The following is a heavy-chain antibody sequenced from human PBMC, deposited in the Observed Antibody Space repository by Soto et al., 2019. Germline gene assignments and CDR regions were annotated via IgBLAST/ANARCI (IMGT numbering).Heavy chain of an antibody. CDR2: IKQDGSEK. Sequence: GGSLRLSCAASGFTFSSYWMSWVRQAPGKGLEWVANIKQDGSEKYYVDSVKGRFTISRDNAKNSLYLQMNSLRAEDTAVYYCARYIYCTNGVCYPKYYFDYWGQGTLVTVSS. J-gene: IGHJ4*02. CDR3: ARYIYCTNGVCYPKYYFDY. V-gene: IGHV3-7*01. D-gene: IGHD2-8*01. CDR1: GFTFSSYW.